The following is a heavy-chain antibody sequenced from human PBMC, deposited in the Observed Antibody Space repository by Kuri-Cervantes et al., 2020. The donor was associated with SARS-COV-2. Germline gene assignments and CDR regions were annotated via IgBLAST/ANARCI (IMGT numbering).Heavy chain of an antibody. Sequence: GESLKISCAASGFTFSSYAMHWVRQAPGKGLEWVAVISYDGSNKYYADSVKGRFTISRDNSKNTLYLQMNSLKTEDTAVYYCTRDDFWSGYYSYWGQGTLVTVSS. J-gene: IGHJ4*02. CDR3: TRDDFWSGYYSY. V-gene: IGHV3-30-3*01. CDR2: ISYDGSNK. CDR1: GFTFSSYA. D-gene: IGHD3-3*01.